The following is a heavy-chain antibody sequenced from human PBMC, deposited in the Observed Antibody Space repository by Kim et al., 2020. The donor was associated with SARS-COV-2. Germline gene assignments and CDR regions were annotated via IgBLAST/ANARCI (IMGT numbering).Heavy chain of an antibody. CDR2: FAGSGPST. Sequence: GGSLRLSCAASGFTVSSDGMDWVRQAPGKGLEWVSSFAGSGPSTYYADSVQGRFTISRDNSKNSLYLQMNSLRVEDTALYYCAKGGGGSGFACWGQGTLVTVSS. CDR3: AKGGGGSGFAC. J-gene: IGHJ4*02. CDR1: GFTVSSDG. V-gene: IGHV3-23*01. D-gene: IGHD3-16*01.